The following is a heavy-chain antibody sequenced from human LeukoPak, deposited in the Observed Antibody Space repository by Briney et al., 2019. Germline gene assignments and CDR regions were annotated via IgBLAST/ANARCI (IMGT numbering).Heavy chain of an antibody. CDR3: ARWGQDGYVLPDKNWFDP. D-gene: IGHD5-24*01. V-gene: IGHV4-34*01. Sequence: SETLSLTCAVYGGSFSVYYWSWIRQPPGKGLEWIGEINHSGSTNYNPSLKSRVTISVDTSKNQFSLKLSSVTAADTAVYYCARWGQDGYVLPDKNWFDPWGQGTLVTVSS. CDR1: GGSFSVYY. J-gene: IGHJ5*02. CDR2: INHSGST.